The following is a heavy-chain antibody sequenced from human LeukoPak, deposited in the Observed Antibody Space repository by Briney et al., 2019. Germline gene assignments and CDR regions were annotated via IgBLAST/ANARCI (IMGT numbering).Heavy chain of an antibody. CDR2: IYPGDSDT. CDR1: GYTFTSYW. D-gene: IGHD3-10*01. CDR3: ARSYLNYYYGSGSYPNYYMDV. J-gene: IGHJ6*03. Sequence: GESLKISCQGSGYTFTSYWIGWVRQMPRKGLEWMGIIYPGDSDTKYSPSFQGQVTISVDKSISTAYLQWSSLKASDTAIYYCARSYLNYYYGSGSYPNYYMDVWGKGTTVTVSS. V-gene: IGHV5-51*01.